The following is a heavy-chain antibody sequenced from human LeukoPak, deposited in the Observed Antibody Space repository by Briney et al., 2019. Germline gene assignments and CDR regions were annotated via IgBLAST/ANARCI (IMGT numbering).Heavy chain of an antibody. CDR2: IYYSGST. V-gene: IGHV4-39*02. CDR3: ARDRGGFDY. D-gene: IGHD5-24*01. CDR1: GGSISSSSYY. Sequence: SETLSLTCTVSGGSISSSSYYWGWIRQPPGKGLEWIGSIYYSGSTYYNPSLKSRVTISVDTSKNQFSLKLSSVTAADTAVYYCARDRGGFDYWGQGTLVTVSS. J-gene: IGHJ4*02.